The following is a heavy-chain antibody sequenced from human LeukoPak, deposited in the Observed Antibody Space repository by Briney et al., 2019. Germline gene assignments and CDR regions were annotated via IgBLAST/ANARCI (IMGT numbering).Heavy chain of an antibody. D-gene: IGHD3-3*01. CDR1: GFTFSSYA. CDR3: AKATGIFQVDY. V-gene: IGHV3-23*01. J-gene: IGHJ4*02. CDR2: ISGSGGST. Sequence: GESLRLSCAASGFTFSSYAMSWVRQAPGKGLEWVSAISGSGGSTYYADSVKGRFTISRDNSKNTLYLQMNSLGAEDTAVYYCAKATGIFQVDYWGQGTLVTVSS.